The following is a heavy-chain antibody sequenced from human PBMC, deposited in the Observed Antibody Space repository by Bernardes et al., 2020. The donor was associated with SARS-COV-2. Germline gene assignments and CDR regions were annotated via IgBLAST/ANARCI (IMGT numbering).Heavy chain of an antibody. Sequence: ASVKVSCKASGYMFSNYNMHWVRQAPGQRLEWMGWIYGGNGNTKYSENFQDRVTITRDTSASTAYMELSSLRFEDTAVYYCATYDSTGFYYGAWGQGTLVTVSS. CDR2: IYGGNGNT. CDR1: GYMFSNYN. V-gene: IGHV1-3*01. D-gene: IGHD3-22*01. J-gene: IGHJ5*02. CDR3: ATYDSTGFYYGA.